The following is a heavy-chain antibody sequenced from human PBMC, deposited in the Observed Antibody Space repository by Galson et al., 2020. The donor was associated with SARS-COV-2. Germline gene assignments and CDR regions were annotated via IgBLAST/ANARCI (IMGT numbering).Heavy chain of an antibody. J-gene: IGHJ4*02. CDR1: GDSIINDSGYY. CDR2: IYYSGTT. V-gene: IGHV4-39*07. D-gene: IGHD6-13*01. Sequence: SETLSLTCTVYGDSIINDSGYYLGWIRQPPGKWLEWIASIYYSGTTYYNPSLKSRVTISIDTSKYQFSLKLSSVTAADTAVYYCAGDQGSSWFNYGGQGILVTVSS. CDR3: AGDQGSSWFNY.